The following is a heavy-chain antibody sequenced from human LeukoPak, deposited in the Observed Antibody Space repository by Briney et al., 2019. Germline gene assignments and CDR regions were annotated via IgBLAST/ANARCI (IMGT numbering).Heavy chain of an antibody. J-gene: IGHJ3*02. V-gene: IGHV4-34*01. Sequence: SETLSLTCAVYGGSFSGYYWSWIRQPPGKGLEWIGEIDHSGSTNYNPSLKSRVTISVDTSKNQFSLKLSSVTAADTAVYYCARYQAYCGGDCYPNDAFDIWGQGTMVTVSS. D-gene: IGHD2-21*02. CDR1: GGSFSGYY. CDR2: IDHSGST. CDR3: ARYQAYCGGDCYPNDAFDI.